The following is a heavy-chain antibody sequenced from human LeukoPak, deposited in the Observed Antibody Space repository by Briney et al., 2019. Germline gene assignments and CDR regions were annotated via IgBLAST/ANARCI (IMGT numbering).Heavy chain of an antibody. Sequence: SETLSLTCAVSGGSISSSNWWSWVRQPPGKGLEWIGEIYHSGSINYNPSLKSRVTISVDKSKNQFSLKLSSVNAADTAVYYCARVNYDSLTGYIFDYWGQGTLVTASS. CDR1: GGSISSSNW. J-gene: IGHJ4*02. CDR2: IYHSGSI. V-gene: IGHV4-4*02. CDR3: ARVNYDSLTGYIFDY. D-gene: IGHD3-9*01.